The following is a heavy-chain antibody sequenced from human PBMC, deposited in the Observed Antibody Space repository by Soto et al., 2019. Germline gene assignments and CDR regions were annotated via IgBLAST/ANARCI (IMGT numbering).Heavy chain of an antibody. CDR1: GYTFTSYG. Sequence: ASVKVSCKASGYTFTSYGISWVRQAPGQGLEWMGWISAYNGNTNYAQKLQGRVTMTTDTSTSTAYMELRSLRSDDTAVYYCARDKDFWSCYSADYYYYYGMDVWGQGTTVTVSS. V-gene: IGHV1-18*01. CDR2: ISAYNGNT. J-gene: IGHJ6*02. CDR3: ARDKDFWSCYSADYYYYYGMDV. D-gene: IGHD3-3*01.